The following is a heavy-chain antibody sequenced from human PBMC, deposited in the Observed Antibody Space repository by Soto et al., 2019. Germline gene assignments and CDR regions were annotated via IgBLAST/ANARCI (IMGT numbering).Heavy chain of an antibody. D-gene: IGHD3-3*01. V-gene: IGHV4-34*01. CDR1: GGSFSSYH. CDR2: INHSGNT. CDR3: ARGWRFDP. J-gene: IGHJ5*02. Sequence: QVQLQQRGAGPLKTSETLSLTCAVRGGSFSSYHWSWIRQTPGQGLEWIGEINHSGNTNYNPSLKSRVTMSVDTSKKEFSLKRTSVTAADTAVYYCARGWRFDPWGQGTLVTVSS.